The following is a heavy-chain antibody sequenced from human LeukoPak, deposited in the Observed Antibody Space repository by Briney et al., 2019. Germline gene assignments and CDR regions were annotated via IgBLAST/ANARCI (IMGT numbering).Heavy chain of an antibody. Sequence: SETLSLTCGVYDGSFSSYYWSWIRQPPGKGLEWIGEINHSGSTNYNPSLKSRLTISVDTSKNQFSLKLSSVTAADTAVYYCARGDRPLEIPLLMRKKNAFDIWGQGTMVTVSS. CDR2: INHSGST. D-gene: IGHD2-8*01. V-gene: IGHV4-34*01. CDR1: DGSFSSYY. J-gene: IGHJ3*02. CDR3: ARGDRPLEIPLLMRKKNAFDI.